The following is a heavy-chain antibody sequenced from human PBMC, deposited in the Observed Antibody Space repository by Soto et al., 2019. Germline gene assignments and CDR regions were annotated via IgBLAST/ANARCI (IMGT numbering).Heavy chain of an antibody. CDR2: FDPEDGET. J-gene: IGHJ6*02. D-gene: IGHD2-2*01. CDR3: ATGRGSSTYYYYSGAYYYYSGMDV. V-gene: IGHV1-24*01. CDR1: GYTLTELS. Sequence: ASVKVSCKVSGYTLTELSMHWVRQAPGKGLEWMGGFDPEDGETIYAQKFQGRVTITEDTSTETAYMDLSSRRSEGTAVYCCATGRGSSTYYYYSGAYYYYSGMDVWGQGTTVTVSS.